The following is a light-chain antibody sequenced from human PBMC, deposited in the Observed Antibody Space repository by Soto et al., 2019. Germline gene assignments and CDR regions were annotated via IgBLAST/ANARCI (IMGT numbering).Light chain of an antibody. CDR1: RNITSD. Sequence: IQMTQSPSSLSAFVGDRVTISCRASRNITSDLNWYQQKPGKAPRLLIFRASTLQTGVPSRFSGRGSATDFTLTISGLQPEDFATYSCQQSYSTLPYTFGQGTKVQSK. J-gene: IGKJ2*01. CDR3: QQSYSTLPYT. CDR2: RAS. V-gene: IGKV1-39*01.